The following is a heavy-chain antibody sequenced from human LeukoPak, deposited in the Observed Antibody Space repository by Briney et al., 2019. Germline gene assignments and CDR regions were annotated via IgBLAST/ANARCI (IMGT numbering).Heavy chain of an antibody. J-gene: IGHJ5*02. CDR2: INHSGST. Sequence: SETLSLTCAVYGGSFSGYYWSWIRQPPGKGLEWIGEINHSGSTNYNPSLKSRVTISVDTSKNQFSLKLSSVTAADTAVYYCARGRSSRQGLMFDPWGQGTVVTVSS. CDR3: ARGRSSRQGLMFDP. V-gene: IGHV4-34*01. D-gene: IGHD6-13*01. CDR1: GGSFSGYY.